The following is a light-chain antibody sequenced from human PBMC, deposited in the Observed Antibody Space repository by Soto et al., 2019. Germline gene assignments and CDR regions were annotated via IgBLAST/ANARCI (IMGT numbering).Light chain of an antibody. CDR3: QQYGSSPIT. CDR1: QSVSSS. J-gene: IGKJ5*01. V-gene: IGKV3-20*01. Sequence: EIVLTQSPGTLSLSPGERATLSCRASQSVSSSLAWYQQKTGQAPRLLISDASSRATGIPDRFSGSGSETDFTLTISRLEPEDFALYYCQQYGSSPITFAQGTRLEIK. CDR2: DAS.